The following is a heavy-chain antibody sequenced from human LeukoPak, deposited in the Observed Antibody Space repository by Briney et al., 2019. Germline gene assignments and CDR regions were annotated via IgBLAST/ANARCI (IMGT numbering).Heavy chain of an antibody. CDR3: ARDLSGVTGYTYGRGIDY. V-gene: IGHV3-21*01. Sequence: GGSLRLSCAASGFTFSSYSVNWVRQAPGKGLEWVSSISGSSSYIYYADSVKGRFTISRDNAKTSLYLQMNSLRAEDTAVYYCARDLSGVTGYTYGRGIDYWGQGTLVTVSS. D-gene: IGHD5-18*01. CDR1: GFTFSSYS. CDR2: ISGSSSYI. J-gene: IGHJ4*02.